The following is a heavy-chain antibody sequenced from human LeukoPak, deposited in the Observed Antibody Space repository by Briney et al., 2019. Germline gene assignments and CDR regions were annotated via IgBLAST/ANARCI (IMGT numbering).Heavy chain of an antibody. CDR3: TKGDGGWYPIDY. Sequence: GGSLRLSCAASGFTFKEYGMSWVRQAPGKGLEWVSTINENARNTHYADSMQGRFTISRDNSKNTLLLQMNSLRADDTALYYCTKGDGGWYPIDYWGQGTLVIVSS. D-gene: IGHD6-19*01. V-gene: IGHV3-23*01. CDR1: GFTFKEYG. CDR2: INENARNT. J-gene: IGHJ4*02.